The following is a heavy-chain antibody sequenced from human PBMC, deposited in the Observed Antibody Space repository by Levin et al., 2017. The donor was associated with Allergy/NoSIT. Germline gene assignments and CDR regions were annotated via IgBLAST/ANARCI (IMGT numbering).Heavy chain of an antibody. J-gene: IGHJ2*01. CDR1: GYTFTSYY. V-gene: IGHV1-46*01. D-gene: IGHD4-23*01. Sequence: GESLKISCKASGYTFTSYYMHWVRQAPGQGLEWMGIINPSGGSTSYAQKFQGRVTMTRDTSTSTVYMELSSLRSEDTAVYYCARFSGGNHDLWYFDLWGRGTLVTVSS. CDR2: INPSGGST. CDR3: ARFSGGNHDLWYFDL.